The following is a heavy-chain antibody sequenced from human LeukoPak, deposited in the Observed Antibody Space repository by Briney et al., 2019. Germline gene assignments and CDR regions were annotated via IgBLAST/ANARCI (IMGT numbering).Heavy chain of an antibody. Sequence: GGSLRLSCAASGFTFSSYWMSWVRQAPGKGLEWVANIKQDGSERYYVDSVKGRFTISRDNAKHSLYLQMNSLRAADTAVYYCARALYDFWSGYYFDYWGQGILVTVSS. CDR1: GFTFSSYW. D-gene: IGHD3-3*01. V-gene: IGHV3-7*04. J-gene: IGHJ4*02. CDR3: ARALYDFWSGYYFDY. CDR2: IKQDGSER.